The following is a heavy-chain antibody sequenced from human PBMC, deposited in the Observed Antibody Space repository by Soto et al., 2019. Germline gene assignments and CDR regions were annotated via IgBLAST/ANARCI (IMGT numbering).Heavy chain of an antibody. V-gene: IGHV1-69*13. CDR2: IIPIFGTA. Sequence: ASVKVYCKASGDTFSSDAVSWVRQAPGQGLEWMGGIIPIFGTANYAQKFQGRVTITADESTSTAYMELSSLRSEDTAVYYCARVGVYSRYFDYWAQPTLVTLSS. J-gene: IGHJ4*02. D-gene: IGHD3-3*01. CDR1: GDTFSSDA. CDR3: ARVGVYSRYFDY.